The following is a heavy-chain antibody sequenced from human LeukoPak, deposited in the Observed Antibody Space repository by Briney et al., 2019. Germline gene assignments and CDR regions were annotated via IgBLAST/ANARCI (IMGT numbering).Heavy chain of an antibody. J-gene: IGHJ4*02. CDR3: ARGVEPLAANTLAY. D-gene: IGHD1-14*01. CDR1: GFTVITND. Sequence: QPGGSLRLSCAASGFTVITNDMTSVRQAPGKGLECVSVLYSDGNTKYADSVQGRFTISRDNSKNTLYLEMNSLSPDDTAVYYCARGVEPLAANTLAYWGQGTLVTVSS. CDR2: LYSDGNT. V-gene: IGHV3-53*01.